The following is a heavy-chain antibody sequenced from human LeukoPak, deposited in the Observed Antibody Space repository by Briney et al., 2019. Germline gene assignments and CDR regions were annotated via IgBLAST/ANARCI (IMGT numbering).Heavy chain of an antibody. Sequence: SETLSLTCTVAGGSMSSYYWSWIRQPPGKGLGWIGCIYYSGSTYYNPSLKSRVTISVDTSKNQFSLKLSSVTAADTAVYYCARGRRDGYTLEYLDYWGQGTLVTVSS. D-gene: IGHD5-24*01. CDR3: ARGRRDGYTLEYLDY. CDR1: GGSMSSYY. V-gene: IGHV4-59*12. CDR2: IYYSGST. J-gene: IGHJ4*02.